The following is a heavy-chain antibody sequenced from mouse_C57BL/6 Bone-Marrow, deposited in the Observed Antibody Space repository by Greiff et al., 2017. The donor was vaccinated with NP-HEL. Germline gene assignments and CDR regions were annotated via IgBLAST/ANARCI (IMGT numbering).Heavy chain of an antibody. J-gene: IGHJ4*01. D-gene: IGHD2-3*01. Sequence: QVQLQQSGAELVRPGTSVKVSCKASGYAFTNYLIEWVKQRPGQGLKWIGVINPGSGGTNYNEKFKGKATLTADKSSSTAYMQLSSLTSEDSAVYFCAKGDGYLYAMDYWGQGTSVTVSS. CDR2: INPGSGGT. V-gene: IGHV1-54*01. CDR1: GYAFTNYL. CDR3: AKGDGYLYAMDY.